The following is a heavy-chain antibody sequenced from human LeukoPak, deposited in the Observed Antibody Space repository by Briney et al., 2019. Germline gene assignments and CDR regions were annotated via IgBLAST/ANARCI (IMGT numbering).Heavy chain of an antibody. CDR3: ARISPRIVVVVAATGGFDY. Sequence: GASVQVSCKASGYTFTSYGISWVRQAPGQGLEWMGWISAYNGNTNYAQKLQGRVTMTTDTSTSTAYMELRSLRSDDTAVYYCARISPRIVVVVAATGGFDYWGQGTLVTVSS. CDR2: ISAYNGNT. CDR1: GYTFTSYG. V-gene: IGHV1-18*01. J-gene: IGHJ4*02. D-gene: IGHD2-15*01.